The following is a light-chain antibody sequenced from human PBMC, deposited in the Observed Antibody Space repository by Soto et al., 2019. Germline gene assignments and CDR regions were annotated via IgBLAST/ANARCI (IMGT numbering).Light chain of an antibody. CDR3: MQALQTPVT. CDR1: QSLLHRNGNNY. J-gene: IGKJ5*01. CDR2: LGS. Sequence: DIVMTQSPLSLPVTPGEPASISCRSSQSLLHRNGNNYLDWYLQKPGQSPQLLIYLGSNRASGVPDRFSGSGSATDFTLKISRVEAEDVGDYYCMQALQTPVTFGQGTRLEIK. V-gene: IGKV2-28*01.